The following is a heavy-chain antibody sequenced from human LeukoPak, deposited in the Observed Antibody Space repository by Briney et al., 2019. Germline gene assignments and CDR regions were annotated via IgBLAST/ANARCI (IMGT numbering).Heavy chain of an antibody. CDR2: IKQDGNEK. CDR1: GFTFSSYW. D-gene: IGHD4/OR15-4a*01. V-gene: IGHV3-7*01. CDR3: ARDTLGEGEDANYAVYYFDY. J-gene: IGHJ4*02. Sequence: GGSLRLSCAASGFTFSSYWMSWVRQAPGKGLEWVANIKQDGNEKYYADSVKGRSTISRDNGKNSLDLQMNSLRADDTAVYYCARDTLGEGEDANYAVYYFDYWGQGTVVTVSS.